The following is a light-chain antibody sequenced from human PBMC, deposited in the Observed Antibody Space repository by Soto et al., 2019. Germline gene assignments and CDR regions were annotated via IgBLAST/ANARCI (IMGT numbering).Light chain of an antibody. V-gene: IGLV2-11*01. CDR3: CSWAGNSLV. J-gene: IGLJ3*02. CDR2: DVS. Sequence: QSALTQPRSVSGAPGQSVTISCTGNSSDVGGYNYVSWYQQHPGKAPKIKIYDVSKRPSGVPDRFSGSKSGNTASLTISGLQAEDEAEYYCCSWAGNSLVFGGGTKLTVL. CDR1: SSDVGGYNY.